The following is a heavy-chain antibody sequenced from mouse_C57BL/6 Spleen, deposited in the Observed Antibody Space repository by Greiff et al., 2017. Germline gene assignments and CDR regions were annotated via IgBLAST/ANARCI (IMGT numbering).Heavy chain of an antibody. CDR1: GYTFTDYY. CDR3: ARDGGYYGSSYDY. Sequence: EVQLQQSGPELVKPGASVKISCKASGYTFTDYYMNWVKQSHGKSLEWIGDINPNNGGTSYNQKFKGKATLTVDKSSSTAYMELRSLTSEDSAVYYCARDGGYYGSSYDYWGQSTTLTVSS. V-gene: IGHV1-26*01. J-gene: IGHJ2*01. CDR2: INPNNGGT. D-gene: IGHD1-1*01.